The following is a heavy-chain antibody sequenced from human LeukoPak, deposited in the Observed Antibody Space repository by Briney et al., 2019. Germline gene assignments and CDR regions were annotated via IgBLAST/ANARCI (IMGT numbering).Heavy chain of an antibody. CDR1: GFTFSSYW. V-gene: IGHV3-7*01. D-gene: IGHD3-10*01. J-gene: IGHJ6*02. CDR3: ARGTSYYPEYYYYGMDV. Sequence: LPGGSLRLSCAASGFTFSSYWMSWVRQAPGKGLEWVANIEQDGSEKYYVDSVKGRFTISRDNAKNSLYLQMNSLRAEDTAVYYCARGTSYYPEYYYYGMDVWGQGTTVTVSS. CDR2: IEQDGSEK.